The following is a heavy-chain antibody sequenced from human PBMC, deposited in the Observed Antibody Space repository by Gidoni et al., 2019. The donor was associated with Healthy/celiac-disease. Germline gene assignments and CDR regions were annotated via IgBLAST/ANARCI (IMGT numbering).Heavy chain of an antibody. CDR3: AFSSGWGGMDV. CDR1: GFTFSSYW. V-gene: IGHV3-74*01. CDR2: INSEGSST. J-gene: IGHJ6*02. D-gene: IGHD6-19*01. Sequence: EVQLVESGGGLVQPGGSLRLSCAASGFTFSSYWMHWVRQAPGKGLVWVSRINSEGSSTSYADSVKGRFTISRDNAKNTLYLQMNSLRAEDTAVYYCAFSSGWGGMDVWGQGTTVTVSS.